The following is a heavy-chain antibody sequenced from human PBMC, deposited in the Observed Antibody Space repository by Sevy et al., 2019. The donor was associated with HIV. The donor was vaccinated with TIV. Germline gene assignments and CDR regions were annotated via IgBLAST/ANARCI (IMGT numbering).Heavy chain of an antibody. D-gene: IGHD6-19*01. V-gene: IGHV3-30*18. J-gene: IGHJ6*02. CDR3: AKAYSSGHYYYYGMDV. Sequence: GGSLRLSCAASVFTFSSYGMHWVRQAPGKGLEWVAVISYDGSNKYYADSVKGRFTISRDNSKNTLYLQMNSLRAEDTAVYYCAKAYSSGHYYYYGMDVWGQGTTVTVSS. CDR2: ISYDGSNK. CDR1: VFTFSSYG.